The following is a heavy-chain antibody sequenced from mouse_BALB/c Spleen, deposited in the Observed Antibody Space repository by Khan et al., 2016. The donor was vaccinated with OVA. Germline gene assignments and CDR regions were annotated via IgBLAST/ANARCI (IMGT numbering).Heavy chain of an antibody. J-gene: IGHJ4*01. V-gene: IGHV2-6-4*01. CDR3: ARAYCSSLGYYAMDY. CDR1: GFSLSRYN. Sequence: VQLQESGPGLVAPSRSLSITCTVSGFSLSRYNVHWIRQPPGKGLEWLGMIWSGGSTDYNSAVKSRLSISKDNSKSQVFLKMNSLQTDDTAMYYCARAYCSSLGYYAMDYWGQGTSVTVSS. D-gene: IGHD1-1*01. CDR2: IWSGGST.